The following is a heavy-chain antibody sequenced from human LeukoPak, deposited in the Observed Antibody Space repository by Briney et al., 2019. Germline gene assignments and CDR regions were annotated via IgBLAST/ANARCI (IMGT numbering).Heavy chain of an antibody. J-gene: IGHJ4*02. V-gene: IGHV3-33*01. CDR2: IWYDGSNK. Sequence: PGRSLRLSCAASGFTFSSYGMHWVRQAPGKGLEWVAVIWYDGSNKYYADSVKGRFTISRDNSKNTLYLKMNSLRAEDTAVYYCASASRDGYNYFDYWGQGTLVTVSS. CDR1: GFTFSSYG. D-gene: IGHD5-24*01. CDR3: ASASRDGYNYFDY.